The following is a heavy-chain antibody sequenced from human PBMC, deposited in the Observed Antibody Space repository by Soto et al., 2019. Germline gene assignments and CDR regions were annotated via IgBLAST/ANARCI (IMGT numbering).Heavy chain of an antibody. Sequence: QVQLVQSGAEVKKPGASVKVSCKASGYTFTSYAMHWVRQAPGQRLEWMGWINAGNGNTKYSQKFQGRVTITRDTSASTAYMELSSLRSEDTAVYYCARDQGKGYSSGWYGIPKNAFDLWGQGTMVTVSS. V-gene: IGHV1-3*01. D-gene: IGHD6-19*01. CDR3: ARDQGKGYSSGWYGIPKNAFDL. CDR1: GYTFTSYA. CDR2: INAGNGNT. J-gene: IGHJ3*01.